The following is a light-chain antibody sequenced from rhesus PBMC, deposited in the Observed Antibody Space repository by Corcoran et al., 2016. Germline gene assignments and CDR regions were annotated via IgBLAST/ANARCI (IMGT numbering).Light chain of an antibody. Sequence: DIQMTQSPSSLSASVGDRVTITCQASQSLSNSLNWYQQQPGKIPKLLLYRASTLQSGIPSRFSGRGSGTDFTLTNRSLRPEDFATHYCLQGYRYPYSFGQGTKVEI. V-gene: IGKV1S9*01. CDR1: QSLSNS. J-gene: IGKJ2*01. CDR3: LQGYRYPYS. CDR2: RAS.